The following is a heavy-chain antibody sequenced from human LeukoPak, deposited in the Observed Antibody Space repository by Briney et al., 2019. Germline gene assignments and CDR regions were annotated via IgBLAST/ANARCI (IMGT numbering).Heavy chain of an antibody. Sequence: GGSLRLSCAASGFTFSTYWMHWVRQVPGKGLVWVSRINSDGSTADYADAVKGRFTISRDNAKNTLYLEMNSLRADDTGLYYCAPEGGSSYDYWGQGTLVTVSS. CDR1: GFTFSTYW. V-gene: IGHV3-74*01. CDR3: APEGGSSYDY. CDR2: INSDGSTA. D-gene: IGHD5-18*01. J-gene: IGHJ4*02.